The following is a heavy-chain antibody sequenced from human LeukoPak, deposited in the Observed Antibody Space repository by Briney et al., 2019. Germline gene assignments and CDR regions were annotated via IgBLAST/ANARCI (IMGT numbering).Heavy chain of an antibody. CDR2: ISRSGSII. V-gene: IGHV3-48*03. CDR1: GFTFSSYE. J-gene: IGHJ5*02. D-gene: IGHD6-13*01. Sequence: PGGSLRLSCAASGFTFSSYEMNWVRQAQGKGLEWVSYISRSGSIIYSADSVKGRFTISRDNAKNSLYLQMNSLRVEDTAMYYCARVGSNWYWLDPWGQGTLVSVSS. CDR3: ARVGSNWYWLDP.